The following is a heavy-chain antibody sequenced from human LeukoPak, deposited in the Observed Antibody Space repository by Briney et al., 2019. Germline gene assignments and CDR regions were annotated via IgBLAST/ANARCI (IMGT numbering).Heavy chain of an antibody. CDR3: AKGTTVTEFDY. V-gene: IGHV3-30*18. CDR1: GFTFSSYG. CDR2: ISYDGSNK. D-gene: IGHD4-17*01. J-gene: IGHJ4*02. Sequence: QTGGSLRLSCAASGFTFSSYGMHWVRQAPGKGLEWVAVISYDGSNKYYADSVKGRFTISRDNSKNTLYLQMNSLRAEDTAVYYCAKGTTVTEFDYWGQGTLVTVSS.